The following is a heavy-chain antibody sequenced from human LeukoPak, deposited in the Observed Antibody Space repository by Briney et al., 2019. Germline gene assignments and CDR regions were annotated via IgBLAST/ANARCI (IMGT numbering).Heavy chain of an antibody. CDR1: GGSISSGSYY. Sequence: SETLSLTCTVSGGSISSGSYYWSWIRQPAGKGLEWIGRIYTSGSTNYNPSLKSRVTISVDTSKNQFSLKLSSVTAADTAVYYCFTLTSGSRTAGDYMDVWGKGTTVTVSS. J-gene: IGHJ6*03. CDR3: FTLTSGSRTAGDYMDV. V-gene: IGHV4-61*02. D-gene: IGHD1-26*01. CDR2: IYTSGST.